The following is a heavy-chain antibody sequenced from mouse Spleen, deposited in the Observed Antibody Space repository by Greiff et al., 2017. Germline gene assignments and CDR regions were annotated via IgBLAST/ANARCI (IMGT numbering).Heavy chain of an antibody. V-gene: IGHV5-6-3*01. J-gene: IGHJ4*01. CDR2: INSNGGST. D-gene: IGHD2-3*01. Sequence: EVMLVESGGGLVQPGGSLKLSCAASGFTFSSYGMSWVRQTPDKRLELVATINSNGGSTYYPDSVKGRFTISRDNAKNTLYLQMSSLKSEDTAMYYCARKMDYYAMAYWGQGTSVTVSS. CDR1: GFTFSSYG. CDR3: ARKMDYYAMAY.